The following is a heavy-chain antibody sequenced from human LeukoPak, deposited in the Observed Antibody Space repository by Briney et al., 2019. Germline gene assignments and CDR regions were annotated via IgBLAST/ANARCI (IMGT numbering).Heavy chain of an antibody. CDR1: GLSLSSNM. Sequence: AGGSLRLYCVASGLSLSSNMMSWVRQAPGEGLEWISTITSAGATYYIDSVRGRFTISRDISKNTVFLLMNSLRAEDTAMYYCVKRPEYDAGNFVFPHWGQGTLVTVSS. D-gene: IGHD4-23*01. CDR3: VKRPEYDAGNFVFPH. CDR2: ITSAGAT. J-gene: IGHJ4*02. V-gene: IGHV3-23*05.